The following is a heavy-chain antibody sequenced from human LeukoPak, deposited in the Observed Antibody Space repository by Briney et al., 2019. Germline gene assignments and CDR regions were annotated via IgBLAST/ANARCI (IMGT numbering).Heavy chain of an antibody. CDR2: ISYNGINE. Sequence: PGRSLRLSCAASGFSFSDYNMHWARQAPGKGLEWMAVISYNGINEYYADSVKGRFTISRDNSKSTLLLQMNSLRAEDTAVYYCAKVRWDNSGWYYLDSWGQGTLVTVSS. CDR1: GFSFSDYN. CDR3: AKVRWDNSGWYYLDS. J-gene: IGHJ4*02. V-gene: IGHV3-30*18. D-gene: IGHD6-19*01.